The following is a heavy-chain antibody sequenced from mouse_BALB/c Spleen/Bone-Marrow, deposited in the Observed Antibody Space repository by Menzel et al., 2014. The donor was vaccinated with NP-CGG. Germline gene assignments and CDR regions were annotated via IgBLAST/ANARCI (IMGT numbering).Heavy chain of an antibody. CDR1: GYSIXRGYY. D-gene: IGHD2-1*01. Sequence: EVKLVESGPGLVKPSQSLSLTCSVTGYSIXRGYYWNWIRQFPGNKLEWMGYISFDGRNDYSPSLKNRISITRDTSKNQFSLKLNSVTSEDTTRYYCARGNYYSMDYWGQGISVTVSS. J-gene: IGHJ4*01. CDR3: ARGNYYSMDY. CDR2: ISFDGRN. V-gene: IGHV3-6*02.